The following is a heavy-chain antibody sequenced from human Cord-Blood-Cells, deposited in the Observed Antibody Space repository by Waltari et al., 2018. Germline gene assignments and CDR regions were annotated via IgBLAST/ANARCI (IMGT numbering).Heavy chain of an antibody. CDR1: GGSISSSSYY. D-gene: IGHD1-26*01. J-gene: IGHJ6*02. Sequence: QLQLQESGPGLVKPSETLSITCTVPGGSISSSSYYWGWIRQPPGKGLEWIGSIYYSGSTYYNPSLKSRVTISVDTSKNQFSLKLSSVTAADTAVYYCARGSGSYYYYYYYGMDVWGQGTTVTVSS. V-gene: IGHV4-39*01. CDR3: ARGSGSYYYYYYYGMDV. CDR2: IYYSGST.